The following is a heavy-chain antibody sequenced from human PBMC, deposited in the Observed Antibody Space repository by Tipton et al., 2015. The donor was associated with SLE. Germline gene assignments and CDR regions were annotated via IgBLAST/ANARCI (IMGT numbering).Heavy chain of an antibody. CDR3: VRHQAGSGWPGCFDL. CDR2: NYYNGDT. Sequence: TLSLTCTVSGGPISSYYWAWIRQPPGTGLEWIGYNYYNGDTNSNASLKSRVTISVDTSKNQVSLKLSSVTAADTAVYYCVRHQAGSGWPGCFDLWGRGTLVTVSS. J-gene: IGHJ2*01. CDR1: GGPISSYY. V-gene: IGHV4-59*01. D-gene: IGHD3-3*01.